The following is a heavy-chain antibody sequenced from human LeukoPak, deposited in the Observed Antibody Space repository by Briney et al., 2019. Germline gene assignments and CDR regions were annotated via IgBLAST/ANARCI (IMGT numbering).Heavy chain of an antibody. CDR3: ASPPRIGSGSYSNWYFDL. CDR2: INPNSGGT. D-gene: IGHD3-10*01. V-gene: IGHV1-2*02. CDR1: GYTFTGYY. Sequence: GASVKVSCKASGYTFTGYYMHWVRQAPGQGLEWMGWINPNSGGTNYAQKFQGRVTMTRDTSISTAYMELSRLRSDDTAVYYCASPPRIGSGSYSNWYFDLWGRGTLVTVSS. J-gene: IGHJ2*01.